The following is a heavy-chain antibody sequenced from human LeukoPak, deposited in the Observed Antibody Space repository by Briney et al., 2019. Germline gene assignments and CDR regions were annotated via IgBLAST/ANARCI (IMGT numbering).Heavy chain of an antibody. J-gene: IGHJ5*02. CDR1: GYTFTGYY. D-gene: IGHD3-10*01. Sequence: GASVKVSCKASGYTFTGYYMHWVRQAPGQGLEWMGWINPNSGGTNYAQKFQGRVTMTRDTYISTAYMELSRLRSDDTAVYYCARDFMVRGPRPFDPWGQGTLVTVSS. CDR3: ARDFMVRGPRPFDP. CDR2: INPNSGGT. V-gene: IGHV1-2*02.